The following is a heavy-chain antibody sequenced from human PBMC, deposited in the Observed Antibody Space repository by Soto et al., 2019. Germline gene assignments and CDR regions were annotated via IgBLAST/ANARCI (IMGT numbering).Heavy chain of an antibody. V-gene: IGHV2-5*02. CDR2: IYWDDDK. CDR3: AHMSEYYYDSSGLGWYFDL. CDR1: GFSLSTSGVG. J-gene: IGHJ2*01. Sequence: QITLKESGPPLVKPTQTLTLTCTFSGFSLSTSGVGVGWIRQPPGKALEWLALIYWDDDKRYSPSLKSRLTINKDTSKNQVVLTMTNMDPVDTATYYCAHMSEYYYDSSGLGWYFDLWGRGTLVTVSS. D-gene: IGHD3-22*01.